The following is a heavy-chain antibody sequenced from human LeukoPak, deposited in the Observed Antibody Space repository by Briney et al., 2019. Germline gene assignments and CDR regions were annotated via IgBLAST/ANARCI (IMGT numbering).Heavy chain of an antibody. D-gene: IGHD3-10*01. V-gene: IGHV4-59*01. CDR2: IYYSGST. CDR3: ARVFRTRGVRGYYFDY. Sequence: ASETLSLTCTVSGGSISSYYWSWIRQPPGKGLEWIGYIYYSGSTNYNPSLKSRVTISVDTSKNQFSLKLSSVTAADTAVYYCARVFRTRGVRGYYFDYWGQGTLVTVSS. J-gene: IGHJ4*02. CDR1: GGSISSYY.